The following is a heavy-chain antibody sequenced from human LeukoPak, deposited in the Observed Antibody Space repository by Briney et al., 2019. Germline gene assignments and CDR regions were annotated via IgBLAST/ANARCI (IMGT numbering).Heavy chain of an antibody. CDR2: ISGSGGST. CDR1: GFTFSNYA. CDR3: ASSPSGFRDY. Sequence: GGSLRLSCAASGFTFSNYAMSWVRQAPGEGLEWVSAISGSGGSTYYADSVKGRFTISRDNSKNTLYLQMNSLRAEDTAVYYCASSPSGFRDYWGQGTLVTVSS. J-gene: IGHJ4*02. V-gene: IGHV3-23*01. D-gene: IGHD3-22*01.